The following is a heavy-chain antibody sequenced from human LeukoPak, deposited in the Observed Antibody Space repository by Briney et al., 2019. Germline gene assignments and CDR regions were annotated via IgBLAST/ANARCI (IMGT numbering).Heavy chain of an antibody. J-gene: IGHJ4*02. V-gene: IGHV3-23*01. CDR3: AKARGYSYGPFDYYFDY. CDR1: GFTFSSYA. Sequence: GGSLRLSCAASGFTFSSYAMSWVRQAPGKGLEWVSAISGSGGSIYYADSVKGRFTISRDNSKNTLYLQMNSLRAEDTAVYYCAKARGYSYGPFDYYFDYWGQGTLVTVSS. D-gene: IGHD5-18*01. CDR2: ISGSGGSI.